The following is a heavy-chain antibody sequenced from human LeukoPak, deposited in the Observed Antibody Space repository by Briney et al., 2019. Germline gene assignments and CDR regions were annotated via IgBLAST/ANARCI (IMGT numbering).Heavy chain of an antibody. D-gene: IGHD3-22*01. J-gene: IGHJ2*01. Sequence: PGGSLRLSCAASGFTFSSYAMSWVRQAPGKGLEWVSAISGSGGSTYYADSVKGRFTISRDSSKNTLYLQMNSLRAEDTAVYYCAKFDDRYDSSGWGIGWYFDLWGRGTLVTVSS. V-gene: IGHV3-23*01. CDR3: AKFDDRYDSSGWGIGWYFDL. CDR2: ISGSGGST. CDR1: GFTFSSYA.